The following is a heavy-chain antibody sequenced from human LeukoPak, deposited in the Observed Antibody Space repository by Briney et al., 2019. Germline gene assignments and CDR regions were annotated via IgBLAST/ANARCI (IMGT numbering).Heavy chain of an antibody. CDR1: GGSTNGYH. CDR2: VSHSGNT. J-gene: IGHJ3*02. CDR3: ATNAAAAPDDTFDI. Sequence: SETLSLTCTVSGGSTNGYHWSWVRQPPGKGLEWIGYVSHSGNTNYNPSLKSRVTISIDRSKNQFPLKLSSVTAADTAVYYCATNAAAAPDDTFDIWGQGTLVTVSS. V-gene: IGHV4-59*01. D-gene: IGHD6-13*01.